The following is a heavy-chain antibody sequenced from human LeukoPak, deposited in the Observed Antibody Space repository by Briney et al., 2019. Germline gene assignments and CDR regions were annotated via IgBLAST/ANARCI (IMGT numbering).Heavy chain of an antibody. CDR1: GGSISSYY. V-gene: IGHV4-59*01. CDR3: ARVRRWFGEFSWFDP. CDR2: IYYSGST. J-gene: IGHJ5*02. D-gene: IGHD3-10*01. Sequence: PSETLSLTCTVSGGSISSYYWSWIRQPPGKGLEWIGYIYYSGSTNYNPSLKSRVTISVDTSKNQFSLKLSSVTAADTAVYYCARVRRWFGEFSWFDPWGQGTLVTVSS.